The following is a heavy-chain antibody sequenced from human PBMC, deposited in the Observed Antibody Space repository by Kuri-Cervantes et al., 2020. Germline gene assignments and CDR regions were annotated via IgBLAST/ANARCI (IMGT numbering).Heavy chain of an antibody. CDR2: IILIFGTA. V-gene: IGHV1-69*05. J-gene: IGHJ5*02. CDR3: ARSPHDSSGYLNWFDP. D-gene: IGHD3-22*01. CDR1: GYTFTSYG. Sequence: ASVKVSCKASGYTFTSYGISWVRQAPGQGLEWMGGIILIFGTANYAQKFQGRVTITTDESTSTAYMELSSLRSEDTAVYYCARSPHDSSGYLNWFDPWGQGTLVTVSS.